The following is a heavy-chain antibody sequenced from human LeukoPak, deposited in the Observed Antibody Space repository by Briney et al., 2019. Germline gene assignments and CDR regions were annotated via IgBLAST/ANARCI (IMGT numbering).Heavy chain of an antibody. D-gene: IGHD4-17*01. V-gene: IGHV4-59*08. CDR3: ARGTVTTSMKAFDI. J-gene: IGHJ3*02. CDR2: IYYSGSP. CDR1: GGTISSYY. Sequence: SETLSLTCTVSGGTISSYYWSWIRQPPGKGLEWIGYIYYSGSPNCNPSLKSRVTISVDTSKKQSSPKLSSVTAADTAVYYCARGTVTTSMKAFDIWGQGTMVTVSS.